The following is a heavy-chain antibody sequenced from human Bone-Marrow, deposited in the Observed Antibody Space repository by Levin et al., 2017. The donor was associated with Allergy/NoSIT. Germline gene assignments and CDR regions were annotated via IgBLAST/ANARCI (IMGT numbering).Heavy chain of an antibody. Sequence: SETLSLTCTVSGGSISSYYWSWIRQPPGKGLEWIGYIYYSGDTNSNPSLKSRVTLSVDTSKNQFSLKLNSVTAADTAVYYCARSYGTSTACDSNFDYWGQGTLVTVSS. CDR2: IYYSGDT. J-gene: IGHJ4*02. CDR3: ARSYGTSTACDSNFDY. V-gene: IGHV4-59*01. CDR1: GGSISSYY. D-gene: IGHD2-2*01.